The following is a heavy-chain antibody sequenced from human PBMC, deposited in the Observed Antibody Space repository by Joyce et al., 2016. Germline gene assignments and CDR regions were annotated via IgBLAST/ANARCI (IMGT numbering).Heavy chain of an antibody. CDR1: GYTFTSYG. V-gene: IGHV1-18*01. D-gene: IGHD5-12*01. Sequence: QIQLEQSGPEVKKPGASVKVSCKASGYTFTSYGISWVRQAPGQGLEWMGWISAYNGNTNYAQKFQGRVTMTTDTSTSTAYMELGSLRSDDTAVYYCARDGVLLYSEAMRGDYWGQGTLVTVSS. J-gene: IGHJ4*02. CDR2: ISAYNGNT. CDR3: ARDGVLLYSEAMRGDY.